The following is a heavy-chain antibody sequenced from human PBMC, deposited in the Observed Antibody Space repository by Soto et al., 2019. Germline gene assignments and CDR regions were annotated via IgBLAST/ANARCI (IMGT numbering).Heavy chain of an antibody. CDR1: GGSFSGYY. CDR2: INHSGST. CDR3: ARALCYDYVWACRGYFDY. J-gene: IGHJ4*02. Sequence: SETLSLTCAVYGGSFSGYYWSWIRQPPGKGLEWIGEINHSGSTNYNPSLKGRVTISVDTSKNQFSLKLSSVTAADTAVYYCARALCYDYVWACRGYFDYWGQGTLVTVSS. D-gene: IGHD3-16*01. V-gene: IGHV4-34*01.